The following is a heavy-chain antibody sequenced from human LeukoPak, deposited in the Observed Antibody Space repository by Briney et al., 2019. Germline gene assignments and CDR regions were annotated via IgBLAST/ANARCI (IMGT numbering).Heavy chain of an antibody. J-gene: IGHJ4*02. D-gene: IGHD6-13*01. Sequence: SETLSLTCAVSGYSISSGYYWGWIRQPPRKGLEWIGSIYHSGSTYYNPSLKSRVTISVDTYKNQFSLKLSSVTAADTAVYYCARGLIAAAVYFDYWGQGTLVTVSS. CDR3: ARGLIAAAVYFDY. CDR1: GYSISSGYY. CDR2: IYHSGST. V-gene: IGHV4-38-2*01.